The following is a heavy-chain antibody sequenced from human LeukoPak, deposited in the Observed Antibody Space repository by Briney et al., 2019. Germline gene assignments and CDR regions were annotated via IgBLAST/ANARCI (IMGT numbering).Heavy chain of an antibody. CDR3: ARHEDYSSGWYFSAFDI. CDR2: MFYSGST. J-gene: IGHJ3*02. D-gene: IGHD6-19*01. CDR1: SGSICDYY. Sequence: NPSETLSLTCTVSSGSICDYYWSWIRQPPGQGLEGITYMFYSGSTDYNPSIKSGVTISVDTSKNQFSLRLSSVTAADTAVYYCARHEDYSSGWYFSAFDIWGQGTMVIVSS. V-gene: IGHV4-59*08.